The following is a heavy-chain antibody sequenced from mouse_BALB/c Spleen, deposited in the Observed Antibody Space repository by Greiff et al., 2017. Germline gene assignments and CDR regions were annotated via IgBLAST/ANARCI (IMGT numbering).Heavy chain of an antibody. CDR3: AKGDGYGAMDY. CDR2: IDPANGNT. Sequence: EVKVVESGAELVKPGASVKLSCTASGFNIKDTYMHWVKQRPEQGLEWIGRIDPANGNTKYDPKFQGKATITADTSSNTAYLQLSSLTSEDTAVYYCAKGDGYGAMDYWGQGTSVTVSS. CDR1: GFNIKDTY. J-gene: IGHJ4*01. D-gene: IGHD3-3*01. V-gene: IGHV14-3*02.